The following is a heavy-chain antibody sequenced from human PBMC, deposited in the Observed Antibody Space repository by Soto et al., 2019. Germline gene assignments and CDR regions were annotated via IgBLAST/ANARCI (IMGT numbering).Heavy chain of an antibody. CDR3: ARVYYGDYFEVDY. Sequence: QVQLVQSGAEVKKPGASVKASCKASGYTFTTYYMHWVRQAPGQGLEWMGVINPSGGSTSYTQKFQGRVTMTRDTSTSTVYMELSSLRSEDTAVYYGARVYYGDYFEVDYLGQGTLVTVSS. D-gene: IGHD4-17*01. J-gene: IGHJ4*02. CDR1: GYTFTTYY. V-gene: IGHV1-46*01. CDR2: INPSGGST.